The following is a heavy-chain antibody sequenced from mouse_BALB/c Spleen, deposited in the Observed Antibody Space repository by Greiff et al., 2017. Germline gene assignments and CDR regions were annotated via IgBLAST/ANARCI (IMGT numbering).Heavy chain of an antibody. CDR3: ARALAY. CDR2: ISYSGST. J-gene: IGHJ3*01. Sequence: EVQLQESGPGLVKPSQSLSLTCTVTGYSITSDYAWNWIRQFPGNKLEWMGYISYSGSTSYNPSLKSRISITRDTSKNQFFLQLNSVTTEDTATYYCARALAYWGQGTLVTVSA. CDR1: GYSITSDYA. V-gene: IGHV3-2*02.